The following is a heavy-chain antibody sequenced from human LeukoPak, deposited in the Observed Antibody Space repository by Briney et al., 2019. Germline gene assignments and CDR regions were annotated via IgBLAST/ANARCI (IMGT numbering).Heavy chain of an antibody. CDR3: ARVRRSGSYYFDY. V-gene: IGHV3-66*01. D-gene: IGHD1-26*01. CDR2: IYSGGST. J-gene: IGHJ4*02. Sequence: SGGSLRLSCAASGFTVSSNYMSWVRQAPGKGLEWVSVIYSGGSTYYADSVKGRFTISRDNSKNTLYLQMNSLRAEDTAVYYCARVRRSGSYYFDYWGQGTLSPSPQ. CDR1: GFTVSSNY.